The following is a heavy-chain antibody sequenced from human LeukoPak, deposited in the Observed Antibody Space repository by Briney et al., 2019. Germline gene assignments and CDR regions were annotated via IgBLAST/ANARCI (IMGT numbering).Heavy chain of an antibody. Sequence: PGGSLRLSCAASGFTVSSNSMSWVRQAPGRGLEWVSVIYSGGSTYYADSVKGRFTISRDSSKNTVYLQMNSLRAEDTAVYYCATGPIPYSNSWYLHHWGQGTLVTVSS. CDR2: IYSGGST. J-gene: IGHJ1*01. D-gene: IGHD6-13*01. CDR1: GFTVSSNS. CDR3: ATGPIPYSNSWYLHH. V-gene: IGHV3-53*01.